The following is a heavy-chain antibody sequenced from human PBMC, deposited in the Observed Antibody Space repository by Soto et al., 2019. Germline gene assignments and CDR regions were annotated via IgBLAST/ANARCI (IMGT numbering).Heavy chain of an antibody. D-gene: IGHD1-26*01. CDR2: IYYSGST. V-gene: IGHV4-31*03. Sequence: QVQLQESGPGLVKPSQTLSLTCTVSGGSISSGGYYWSWIRQHPGKGLEWIGYIYYSGSTYYNPSLKSRLTISVDTSKNQFSLKLSSVTAADTAVYYCARDRGDIGSYYVFDDCGQGTLVPVSS. CDR1: GGSISSGGYY. J-gene: IGHJ4*02. CDR3: ARDRGDIGSYYVFDD.